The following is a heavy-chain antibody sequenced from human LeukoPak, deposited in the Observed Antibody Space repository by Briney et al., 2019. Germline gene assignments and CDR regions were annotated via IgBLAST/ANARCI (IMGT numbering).Heavy chain of an antibody. V-gene: IGHV1-8*01. CDR1: GYTFTSYD. Sequence: ASVKVSCKASGYTFTSYDINWVRQATGQGLEWMGWMNPNSGNTGYAQKFQGRVTMTRNTSISTAYMELSSLRSEDTAVYYCARGPSIAVAGTTKNYYYYMDVWGKGTTVTVSS. CDR2: MNPNSGNT. D-gene: IGHD6-19*01. J-gene: IGHJ6*03. CDR3: ARGPSIAVAGTTKNYYYYMDV.